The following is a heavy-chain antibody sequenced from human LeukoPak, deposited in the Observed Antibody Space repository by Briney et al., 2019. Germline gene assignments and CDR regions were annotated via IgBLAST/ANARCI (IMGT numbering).Heavy chain of an antibody. V-gene: IGHV1-18*01. CDR3: AVVLPPVPT. Sequence: GASVKVSCKTSGYTFNSYGISWVRQAPGQGLEWVGWISTYTGNTNYAQKLQGRVTMTTDTSTSTAYMEMRSLTSDDTAVYYCAVVLPPVPTWGQGTLVTVSS. J-gene: IGHJ5*02. D-gene: IGHD2-2*01. CDR2: ISTYTGNT. CDR1: GYTFNSYG.